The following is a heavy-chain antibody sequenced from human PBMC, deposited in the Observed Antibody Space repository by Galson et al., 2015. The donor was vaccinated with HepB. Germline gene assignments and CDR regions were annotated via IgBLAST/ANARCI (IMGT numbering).Heavy chain of an antibody. CDR2: IIPIFGTA. V-gene: IGHV1-69*06. CDR3: ARAQRLHKPFDFDY. J-gene: IGHJ4*02. CDR1: GGTFSSYA. D-gene: IGHD3-16*01. Sequence: SVKVSCKASGGTFSSYAISWVRQAPGQGLEWMGGIIPIFGTANYAQKFQGRVTITADKSTSTAYMELSSLRSEDTAVYYCARAQRLHKPFDFDYWGQGTLVTVSS.